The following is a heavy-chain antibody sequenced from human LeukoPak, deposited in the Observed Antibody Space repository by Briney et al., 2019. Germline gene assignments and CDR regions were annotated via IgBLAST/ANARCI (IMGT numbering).Heavy chain of an antibody. D-gene: IGHD3-22*01. Sequence: GGSLRLSCAASGFTFSRYSMNWVRQAPGKGLEWVSSISTGSSYIYYADSLKGRFTISRDNAKNSLYLQMNSLRAEDTAVYYCAKDSSGLKPVITYDYWGQGTLVTVSS. V-gene: IGHV3-21*04. CDR2: ISTGSSYI. CDR1: GFTFSRYS. CDR3: AKDSSGLKPVITYDY. J-gene: IGHJ4*02.